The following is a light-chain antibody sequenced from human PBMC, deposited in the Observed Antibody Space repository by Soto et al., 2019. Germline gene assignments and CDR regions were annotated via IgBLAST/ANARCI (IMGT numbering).Light chain of an antibody. CDR2: GTT. Sequence: QTVVTQEPSLTVSPGGTVTLTCASSTGAVTSGYFPNWFQQKPGQAPRALIFGTTNKHSWTPARFSGSLLGGKAALTLSGVQHEDEADYYCLLYYGGAPEFGGGTKVTVL. V-gene: IGLV7-43*01. J-gene: IGLJ3*02. CDR3: LLYYGGAPE. CDR1: TGAVTSGYF.